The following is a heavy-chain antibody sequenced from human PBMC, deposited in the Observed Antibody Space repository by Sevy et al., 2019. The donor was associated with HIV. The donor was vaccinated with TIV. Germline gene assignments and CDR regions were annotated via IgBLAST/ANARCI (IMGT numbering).Heavy chain of an antibody. CDR3: ATAPGYYDSAPFDY. D-gene: IGHD3-22*01. CDR2: IKSKIDGEAT. J-gene: IGHJ4*02. CDR1: GFTFNNAW. Sequence: GGSLRLSCAVSGFTFNNAWMNWVRQAPGTGLQWVGLIKSKIDGEATDYAAPLKGRFTIPRDDSKNTLYLQMNSLQIEDTAVYYCATAPGYYDSAPFDYWGPGTLVTVSS. V-gene: IGHV3-15*01.